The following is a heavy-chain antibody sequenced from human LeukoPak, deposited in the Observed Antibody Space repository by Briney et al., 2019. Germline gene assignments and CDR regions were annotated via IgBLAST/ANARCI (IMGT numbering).Heavy chain of an antibody. CDR3: ARGPRAPGDAWDRFDP. D-gene: IGHD3-16*01. CDR1: GFTFSDHY. Sequence: PGGSLRLSCAASGFTFSDHYMDWVRPAPGKGLEWVGRIRNKANSYTPQYAASVKGRFTISRDDSKNSLSLEMNSLKTEDTAVYYCARGPRAPGDAWDRFDPWGQGTLVTVSS. CDR2: IRNKANSYTP. J-gene: IGHJ5*02. V-gene: IGHV3-72*01.